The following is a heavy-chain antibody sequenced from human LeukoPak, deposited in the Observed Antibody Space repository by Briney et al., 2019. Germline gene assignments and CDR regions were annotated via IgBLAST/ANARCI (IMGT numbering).Heavy chain of an antibody. CDR2: IIPIFGTA. D-gene: IGHD6-6*01. Sequence: ASVKVSCKASGGTFSSYAISWVRQAPGQGLEWMGGIIPIFGTANYAQKFQGRVTITADESTSTAYMELSSLRSEDTAVYYCARELTSSSTWAFDYWGQGTLVTVSS. V-gene: IGHV1-69*13. CDR3: ARELTSSSTWAFDY. CDR1: GGTFSSYA. J-gene: IGHJ4*02.